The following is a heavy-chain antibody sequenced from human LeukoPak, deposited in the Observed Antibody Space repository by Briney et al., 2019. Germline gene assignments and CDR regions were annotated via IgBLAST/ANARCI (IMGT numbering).Heavy chain of an antibody. Sequence: SETLSLTCSVSGGSISSDYWSWIRQPPEKGLEWIGYILYSGSTNYNPSLKSRLTISVDTSKNQFSLKLNSVTAADTAVYYCAREYCTRTTCYFDYWGQGTLVTVSS. CDR1: GGSISSDY. D-gene: IGHD2-2*01. V-gene: IGHV4-59*01. J-gene: IGHJ4*02. CDR3: AREYCTRTTCYFDY. CDR2: ILYSGST.